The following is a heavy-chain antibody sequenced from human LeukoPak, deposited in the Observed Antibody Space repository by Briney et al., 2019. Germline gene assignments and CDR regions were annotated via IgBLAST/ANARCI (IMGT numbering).Heavy chain of an antibody. V-gene: IGHV3-23*01. CDR1: GFTFSSYA. CDR2: ISGSGGST. Sequence: QPGGSLRLSCAASGFTFSSYAMSWVRQAPGKGLEWVSAISGSGGSTYYADSVKGRFTISRDNSKNTLYLHVNSLRPEDTAVYYCAKGSSYEAQYYYYYMDVWGKGTTVTISS. CDR3: AKGSSYEAQYYYYYMDV. D-gene: IGHD5-12*01. J-gene: IGHJ6*03.